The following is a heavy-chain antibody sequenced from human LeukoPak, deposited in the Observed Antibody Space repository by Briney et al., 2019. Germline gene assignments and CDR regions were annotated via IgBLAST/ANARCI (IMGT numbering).Heavy chain of an antibody. D-gene: IGHD1-26*01. CDR1: GGSISSYY. V-gene: IGHV4-59*01. CDR3: ARAYWEYYFDY. Sequence: SETLSLTCAVSGGSISSYYWSWIRQPPGKGLEWIGYIYYSGSTNYNPSLKSRVTISVDTSKNQFSLKLSSVTAADTAVYYCARAYWEYYFDYWGQGTLVTVSS. J-gene: IGHJ4*02. CDR2: IYYSGST.